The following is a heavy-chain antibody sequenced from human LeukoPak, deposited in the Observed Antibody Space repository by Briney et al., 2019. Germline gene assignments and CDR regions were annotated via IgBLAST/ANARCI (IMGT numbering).Heavy chain of an antibody. Sequence: PGGSLRLSCAASGFSFSIYWMYWVRQVPGKGLVWVSRINPDGSTTNYADSVKGRFTISRDNAKNTLYVQMNSLTAEDTAVYYCARGNYDSSGYYDYWGQGTQVTVSS. CDR1: GFSFSIYW. D-gene: IGHD3-22*01. V-gene: IGHV3-74*01. J-gene: IGHJ4*02. CDR2: INPDGSTT. CDR3: ARGNYDSSGYYDY.